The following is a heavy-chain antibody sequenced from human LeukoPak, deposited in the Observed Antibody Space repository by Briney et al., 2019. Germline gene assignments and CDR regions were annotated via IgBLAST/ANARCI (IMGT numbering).Heavy chain of an antibody. CDR1: GGTFSSYA. V-gene: IGHV1-69*05. D-gene: IGHD3-10*01. CDR3: ARASSQFGAFYYYMDV. J-gene: IGHJ6*03. Sequence: SVKVSCKASGGTFSSYAISWVRQAPGQGLEWMGGIIPIFGTANYAQKFQGRVMITTDESTSTAYMELSSLRSEDTAVYYCARASSQFGAFYYYMDVWGKGTTVTVSS. CDR2: IIPIFGTA.